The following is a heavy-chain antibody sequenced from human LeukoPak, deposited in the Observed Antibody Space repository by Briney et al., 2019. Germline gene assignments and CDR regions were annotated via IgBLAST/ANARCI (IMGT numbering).Heavy chain of an antibody. J-gene: IGHJ4*02. CDR2: INPNSGGT. D-gene: IGHD6-6*01. V-gene: IGHV1-2*02. CDR3: ARDHGKGIAARPWNY. CDR1: GYTFTGYY. Sequence: ASVKVSCKASGYTFTGYYMHWVRQAPGQGLEWMGWINPNSGGTNCAQKFQGRVTMTRDTSISTAYMELSRLRSDDTAVYYCARDHGKGIAARPWNYWGQGTLVTVSS.